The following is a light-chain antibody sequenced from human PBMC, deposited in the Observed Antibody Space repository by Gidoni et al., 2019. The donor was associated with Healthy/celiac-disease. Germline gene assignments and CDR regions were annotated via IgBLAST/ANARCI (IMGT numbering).Light chain of an antibody. CDR1: QSISSY. Sequence: DIQMTQSPPSLSASVGDRVTITCRAIQSISSYLNWYQQKPGKAPKLLIYASSSLQSGVPSRCSGSGSGTDFTLTISSLQPEDFATYYCQQSYSTPSFGGGTKVEIK. J-gene: IGKJ4*01. CDR2: ASS. CDR3: QQSYSTPS. V-gene: IGKV1-39*01.